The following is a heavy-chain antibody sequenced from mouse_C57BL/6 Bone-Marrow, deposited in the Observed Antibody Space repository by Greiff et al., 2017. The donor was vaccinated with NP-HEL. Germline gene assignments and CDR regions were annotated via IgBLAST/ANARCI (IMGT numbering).Heavy chain of an antibody. CDR3: AKYGYGVAY. V-gene: IGHV5-4*03. CDR1: GFTFSSYA. CDR2: ISDGGSYT. Sequence: EVKVVESGGGLVKPGGSLKLSCAASGFTFSSYAMSWVRQTPEKRLEWVATISDGGSYTYYPDNVKGRFTISRDNAKNNLYLQMSHLKSEDTAMYYCAKYGYGVAYWGQVTLVTVSA. J-gene: IGHJ3*01. D-gene: IGHD2-2*01.